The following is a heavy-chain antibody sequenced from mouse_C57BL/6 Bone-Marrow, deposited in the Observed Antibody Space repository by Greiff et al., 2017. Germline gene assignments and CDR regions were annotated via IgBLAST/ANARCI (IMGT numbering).Heavy chain of an antibody. Sequence: EVKVEESGGGLVQPGGSMKLSCVASGFTFSNYWMNWVRQSPEKGLEWVAQIRLKSDNYATHYAESVKGRFTISRDDSKSSVYLQMNNLRAEDTGIYYCTISTVVAPSREHTWRQGDSVPAFS. D-gene: IGHD1-1*01. J-gene: IGHJ4*01. CDR2: IRLKSDNYAT. CDR3: TISTVVAPSREHT. CDR1: GFTFSNYW. V-gene: IGHV6-3*01.